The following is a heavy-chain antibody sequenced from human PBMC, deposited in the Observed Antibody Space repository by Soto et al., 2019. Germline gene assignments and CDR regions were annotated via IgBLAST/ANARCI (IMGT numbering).Heavy chain of an antibody. D-gene: IGHD3-10*01. CDR1: GGSISSGGYY. Sequence: QVQLQESGPGLVKPSQTLSLTCTVSGGSISSGGYYWSWIRQHPGKGLEWIGYIYDSGSTYYNPSLKSRLPISVDTSKNQFHLKLSSVTAADTAVYYCARDEHRGVWRRDAFDIWGQGTMVTVSS. CDR2: IYDSGST. CDR3: ARDEHRGVWRRDAFDI. V-gene: IGHV4-31*03. J-gene: IGHJ3*02.